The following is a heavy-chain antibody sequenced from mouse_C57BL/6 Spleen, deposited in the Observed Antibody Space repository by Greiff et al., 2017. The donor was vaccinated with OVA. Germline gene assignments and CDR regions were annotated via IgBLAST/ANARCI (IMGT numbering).Heavy chain of an antibody. V-gene: IGHV1-64*01. CDR1: GYTFTSYW. J-gene: IGHJ4*01. CDR3: ARKVASYAMDY. Sequence: QVQLKQPGAELVKPGASVKLSCKASGYTFTSYWMHWVKQRPGQGLEWIGMIHPNSGSTNYNEKFKSKATLTVDKSSSTAYMQLSSLTSEDSAVYYCARKVASYAMDYWGQGTSVTVSS. D-gene: IGHD6-1*01. CDR2: IHPNSGST.